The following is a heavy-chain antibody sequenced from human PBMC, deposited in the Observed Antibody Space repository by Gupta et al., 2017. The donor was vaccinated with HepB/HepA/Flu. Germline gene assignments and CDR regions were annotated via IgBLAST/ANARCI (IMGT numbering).Heavy chain of an antibody. CDR2: ISSSSSYI. CDR3: ARDTPCSSTSCDFDY. Sequence: EVQLVESGGGLVKPGGSLRLSCAASGFTFRSYSMNWVRQAPGKGLEWVSSISSSSSYIYYADSVKGRFTISRDNAKNSLYLQMNSLRAEDTAVYYCARDTPCSSTSCDFDYWGQGTLVTVSS. D-gene: IGHD2-2*01. J-gene: IGHJ4*02. V-gene: IGHV3-21*01. CDR1: GFTFRSYS.